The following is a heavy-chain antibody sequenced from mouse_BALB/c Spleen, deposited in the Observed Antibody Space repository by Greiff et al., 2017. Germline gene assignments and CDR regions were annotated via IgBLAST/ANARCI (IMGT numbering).Heavy chain of an antibody. CDR2: ISSGSSTI. J-gene: IGHJ4*01. Sequence: EVHLVESGGGLVQPGGSRKLSCAASGFTFSSFGMHWVRQAPEKGLEWVAYISSGSSTIYYADTVKGRFTISRDNPKNTLFLQMTSLRSEDTAMYYCARNYEAMDYWGQGTSVTVSS. CDR1: GFTFSSFG. D-gene: IGHD1-1*01. CDR3: ARNYEAMDY. V-gene: IGHV5-17*02.